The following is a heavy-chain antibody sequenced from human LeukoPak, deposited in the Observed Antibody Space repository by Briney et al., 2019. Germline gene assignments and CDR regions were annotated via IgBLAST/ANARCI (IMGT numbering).Heavy chain of an antibody. CDR1: GGSISSGGYY. J-gene: IGHJ4*02. D-gene: IGHD3-3*01. CDR3: ARAYDFPDY. V-gene: IGHV4-31*03. Sequence: SETLSLTCSVSGGSISSGGYYWSWIRQLPGKGLEWIGYIYYSGTAYYNPSLKSRITISVDTSKNQFSLRLFSVTAADTAVYYCARAYDFPDYWGQGTLVTVSS. CDR2: IYYSGTA.